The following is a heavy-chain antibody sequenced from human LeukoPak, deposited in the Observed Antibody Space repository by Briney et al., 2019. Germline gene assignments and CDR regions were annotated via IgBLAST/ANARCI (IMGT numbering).Heavy chain of an antibody. D-gene: IGHD3-16*02. J-gene: IGHJ4*02. CDR3: ARESRAGYDYVWESYRYTGLDY. CDR2: LSYDGSNE. V-gene: IGHV3-30*03. CDR1: GFTFSVYG. Sequence: GGSLRLSCAASGFTFSVYGMNWVRQAPGKGLEWVAVLSYDGSNEYYADSVKGRFTISRDNSKNTLYLQMNSLRAEDTAVYYCARESRAGYDYVWESYRYTGLDYWGQGTLVTVSS.